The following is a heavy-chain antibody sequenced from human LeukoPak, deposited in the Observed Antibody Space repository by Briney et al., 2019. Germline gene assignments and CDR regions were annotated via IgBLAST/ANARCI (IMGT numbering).Heavy chain of an antibody. CDR2: ISSSSSYT. J-gene: IGHJ4*02. D-gene: IGHD3-22*01. CDR1: GFIFSDYY. V-gene: IGHV3-11*05. Sequence: GGSLRLSCAASGFIFSDYYMSWIRQAPGKGLEWVSYISSSSSYTNYADSVKGRFTISRDNAKNSLYLQMNSLRAEDTAVYYCARERRYYDSSGYPYEYWGQGTLVTVSS. CDR3: ARERRYYDSSGYPYEY.